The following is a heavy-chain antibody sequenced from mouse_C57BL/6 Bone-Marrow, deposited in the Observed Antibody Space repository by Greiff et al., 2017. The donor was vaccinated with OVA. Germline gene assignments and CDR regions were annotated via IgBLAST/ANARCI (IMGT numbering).Heavy chain of an antibody. CDR1: GFTFSSYA. J-gene: IGHJ2*01. CDR2: ISSGGDYI. D-gene: IGHD1-1*01. CDR3: TRLLLRYYFDY. Sequence: EVKVVESGEGLVKPGGSLKLSCAASGFTFSSYAMSWVRQTPEKRLEWVAYISSGGDYIYYADTVKGRFTISRDNARNTLYLQMSSLKSEDTAMYYCTRLLLRYYFDYWGQGTTLTVSS. V-gene: IGHV5-9-1*02.